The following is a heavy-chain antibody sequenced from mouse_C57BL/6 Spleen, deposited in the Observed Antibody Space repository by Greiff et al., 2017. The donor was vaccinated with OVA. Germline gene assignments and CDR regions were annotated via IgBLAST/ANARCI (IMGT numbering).Heavy chain of an antibody. V-gene: IGHV1-53*01. CDR2: INPSNGGT. Sequence: QVQLQQPGTELVKPGASVKLSCKASGYTFTSYWMHWVKQRPGQGLEWIGNINPSNGGTNYNEKFKSKATLTVDKSSSTAYMQLSSLTSEDSAVYNGEGCNYDYDWNWFAYWGKGTLVTVSA. J-gene: IGHJ3*01. D-gene: IGHD2-4*01. CDR1: GYTFTSYW. CDR3: EGCNYDYDWNWFAY.